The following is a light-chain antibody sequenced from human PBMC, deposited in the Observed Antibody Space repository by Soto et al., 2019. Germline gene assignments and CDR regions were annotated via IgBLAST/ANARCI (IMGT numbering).Light chain of an antibody. CDR2: GAS. CDR3: QQYGTSPGT. CDR1: QSVSSN. J-gene: IGKJ1*01. V-gene: IGKV3-20*01. Sequence: EIVMTQSPATLSVSPGERVTLSCRASQSVSSNLAWYQQKPGQAPRLLIFGASSRATGIPDRFSGSGSGTDFTLTISGLQPEDFAVYYCQQYGTSPGTFGQGTKVDI.